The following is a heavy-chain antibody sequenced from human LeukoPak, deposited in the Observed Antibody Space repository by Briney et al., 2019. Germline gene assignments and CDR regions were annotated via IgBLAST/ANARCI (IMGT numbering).Heavy chain of an antibody. V-gene: IGHV3-48*03. CDR1: GFTLSNYE. D-gene: IGHD2-2*01. Sequence: GGSLRLSCAPSGFTLSNYEMNWVRLTPGKGLEWISYITRGGATVLYAESVKGRFTISRYNANSSLYLQMNSLRAEDTAVYFCARLSVSITRRFDLWGQGTLVTVSS. CDR2: ITRGGATV. J-gene: IGHJ5*02. CDR3: ARLSVSITRRFDL.